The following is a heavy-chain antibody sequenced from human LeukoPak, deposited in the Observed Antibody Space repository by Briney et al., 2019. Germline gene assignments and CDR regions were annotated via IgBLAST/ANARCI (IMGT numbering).Heavy chain of an antibody. CDR3: ARRAPYCSSTSRYTSLDP. D-gene: IGHD2-2*02. Sequence: GESLKISCKGSGYSFTSYWIGWVRQMPGKGLEWMGIIYPGDSDTRYSPSFQGQVTISADKSISTAYLQWSSLKASDTAMYFCARRAPYCSSTSRYTSLDPWGQGTLVTVSS. J-gene: IGHJ5*02. CDR1: GYSFTSYW. CDR2: IYPGDSDT. V-gene: IGHV5-51*01.